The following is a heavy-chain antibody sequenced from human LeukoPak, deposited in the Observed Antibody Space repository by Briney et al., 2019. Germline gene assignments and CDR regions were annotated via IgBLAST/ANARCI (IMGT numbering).Heavy chain of an antibody. CDR3: ARLKLGAYFDL. CDR2: INHSGST. V-gene: IGHV4-34*01. Sequence: PSETLSLTCAVYGGSFSGYYWSWIRQPPGKGLEWIGEINHSGSTNYNPSLKSRVTISVDTSKNQFSLKLTSVSAADTAVYYCARLKLGAYFDLWGRGTLVTVSS. J-gene: IGHJ2*01. CDR1: GGSFSGYY. D-gene: IGHD3-16*01.